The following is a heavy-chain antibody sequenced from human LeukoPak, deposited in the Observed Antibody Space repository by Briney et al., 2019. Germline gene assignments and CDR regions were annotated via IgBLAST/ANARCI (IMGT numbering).Heavy chain of an antibody. D-gene: IGHD5-24*01. CDR3: ARDGEMATIYFDY. CDR1: VGTFSSYA. J-gene: IGHJ4*02. CDR2: IIPIVGIA. V-gene: IGHV1-69*04. Sequence: SVKVSCKASVGTFSSYAISWVRQAPGQGLEWMGTIIPIVGIANYAQKFQGRVTITADKSTSTAYMELSSLRSEDTAVYYCARDGEMATIYFDYWGQGTLVTVSS.